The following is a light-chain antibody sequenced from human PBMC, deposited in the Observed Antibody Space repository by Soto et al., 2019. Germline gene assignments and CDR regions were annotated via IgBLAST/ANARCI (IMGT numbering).Light chain of an antibody. V-gene: IGKV3-20*01. Sequence: EIVLTQSPGTLSLSPGEGATLSCRASQSVSSSFLAWHQQKPGQAPRLLIYGASSRATGIPDRFSGSGSGTDFTLTISRLEPEDFAVYYCQQYGSSPVTFGGGTKVEIK. CDR3: QQYGSSPVT. CDR1: QSVSSSF. J-gene: IGKJ4*01. CDR2: GAS.